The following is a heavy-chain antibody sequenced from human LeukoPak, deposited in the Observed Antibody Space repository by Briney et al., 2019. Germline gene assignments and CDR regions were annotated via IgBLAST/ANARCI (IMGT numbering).Heavy chain of an antibody. CDR1: GGSISSYY. Sequence: SETLSLTCTVSGGSISSYYWSWIRQPPGKGLEWIGYIYYSGSTNYNPSLKSRVTISVDTSKNQFSLKLSSVTAADTAVYYCARVIRVADAFDIWGQGTMVTVSS. V-gene: IGHV4-59*12. D-gene: IGHD5-12*01. J-gene: IGHJ3*02. CDR3: ARVIRVADAFDI. CDR2: IYYSGST.